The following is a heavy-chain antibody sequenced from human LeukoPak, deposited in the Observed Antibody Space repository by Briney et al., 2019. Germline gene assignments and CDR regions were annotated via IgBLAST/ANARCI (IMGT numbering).Heavy chain of an antibody. CDR3: ARGLLTYYYYGMDV. V-gene: IGHV1-8*02. J-gene: IGHJ6*02. CDR1: GGTFSSYA. CDR2: MNPNSGNT. Sequence: ASVKVSCKASGGTFSSYAISWVRQAPGQGLEWMGWMNPNSGNTGYAQKFQGRVTMTRNTSISTAYMELSSLRSEDTAVYYCARGLLTYYYYGMDVWGQGTTVTVSS.